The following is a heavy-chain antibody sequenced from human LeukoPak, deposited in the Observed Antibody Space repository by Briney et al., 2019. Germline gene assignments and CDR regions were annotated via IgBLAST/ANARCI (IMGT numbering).Heavy chain of an antibody. CDR3: AREGYGDYVYAFDI. V-gene: IGHV3-11*05. J-gene: IGHJ3*02. CDR1: GFTFSDYY. CDR2: ISSSSSYT. Sequence: SGGSLRLSCAASGFTFSDYYMSWLRQAPGKGLEGVSYISSSSSYTNYADSVKGRFTISRDNAKNSLYLQMNSLRAEDTAVYYCAREGYGDYVYAFDIWGQGTMVTVSS. D-gene: IGHD4-17*01.